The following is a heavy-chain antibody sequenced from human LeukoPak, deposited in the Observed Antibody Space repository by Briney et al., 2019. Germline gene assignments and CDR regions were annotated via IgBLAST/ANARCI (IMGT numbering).Heavy chain of an antibody. CDR2: ISYDGSNK. J-gene: IGHJ5*02. V-gene: IGHV3-30-3*01. CDR3: ARDKTGTLPGWFDP. Sequence: GGSLRLSCAASGFTFSSYAMHRVRQAPGKGLEWVAVISYDGSNKYYADSVKGRFTISRDNSKNTLYLQMNSLRAEDTAVYYCARDKTGTLPGWFDPWGQGTLVTVSS. CDR1: GFTFSSYA. D-gene: IGHD1-1*01.